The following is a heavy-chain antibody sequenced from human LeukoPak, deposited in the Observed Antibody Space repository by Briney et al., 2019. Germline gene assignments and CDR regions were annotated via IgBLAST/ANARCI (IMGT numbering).Heavy chain of an antibody. CDR2: IRGGGREK. CDR3: ATDFWQQLMS. J-gene: IGHJ4*02. D-gene: IGHD6-13*01. Sequence: GGSLRLSCAASRFTFSSYSMNWVRQAPGKGLEWVANIRGGGREKYYVDSVKGRFTISRDNPKNSLYLQMNSLRPEDTAMYYCATDFWQQLMSWGQGTLVTVFS. CDR1: RFTFSSYS. V-gene: IGHV3-7*01.